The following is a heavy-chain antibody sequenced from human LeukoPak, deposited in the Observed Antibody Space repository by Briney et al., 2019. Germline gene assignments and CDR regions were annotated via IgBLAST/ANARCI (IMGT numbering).Heavy chain of an antibody. CDR3: ARYCSGGNCYSGLVY. D-gene: IGHD2-15*01. J-gene: IGHJ4*02. Sequence: TGGSLRLSCAVSGFTFSSYWMHWVRQAPGKGLVWVSAVSGSGATTYYADSVKGRFTISRDISKNTVYLQMNNLRAEDTAVYYCARYCSGGNCYSGLVYGGQGTLVAVSS. CDR2: VSGSGATT. V-gene: IGHV3-23*01. CDR1: GFTFSSYW.